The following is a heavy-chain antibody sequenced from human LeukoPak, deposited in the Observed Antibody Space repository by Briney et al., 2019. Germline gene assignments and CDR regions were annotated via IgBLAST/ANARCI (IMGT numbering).Heavy chain of an antibody. CDR2: IFPSGGEI. CDR1: GFTFSSYE. D-gene: IGHD2-8*02. CDR3: ATYRQVLLPFES. J-gene: IGHJ4*02. V-gene: IGHV3-23*01. Sequence: LPGGSLRLSCAASGFTFSSYEMNWVRQAPGKGLEWVSSIFPSGGEIHYADSVRGRFTISRDNSKSTLSLQMNSLRAEDTAIYYCATYRQVLLPFESWGQGTLVTVSS.